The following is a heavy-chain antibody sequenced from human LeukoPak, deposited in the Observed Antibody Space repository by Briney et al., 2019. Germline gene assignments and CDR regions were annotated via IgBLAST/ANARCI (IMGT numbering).Heavy chain of an antibody. V-gene: IGHV3-74*01. CDR2: INSDGSST. CDR1: GFTFSSYW. Sequence: GGSLRLSCAASGFTFSSYWMHWLRQAPGKGLVWVSRINSDGSSTSYADSVKGRFTISRDNAKNTLYLQMNSLRAEDTAVHYCAREYVRLSGIKDYWGQGTLVTVSS. CDR3: AREYVRLSGIKDY. D-gene: IGHD1-26*01. J-gene: IGHJ4*02.